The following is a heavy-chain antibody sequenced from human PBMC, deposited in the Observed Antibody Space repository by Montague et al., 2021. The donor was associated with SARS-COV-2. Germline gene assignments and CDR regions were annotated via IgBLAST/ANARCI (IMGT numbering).Heavy chain of an antibody. CDR2: ISGSGGDT. CDR3: AKPTRGSGSG. CDR1: GSTFSSSA. J-gene: IGHJ4*02. Sequence: SLRLSCATSGSTFSSSAMNWVRQAPGKGLEWVSSISGSGGDTNYADFAKGRFTTSRDNSQNTLYLQMHSLTVEDTAVYFCAKPTRGSGSGWGQGTLVTVSS. D-gene: IGHD3-10*01. V-gene: IGHV3-23*01.